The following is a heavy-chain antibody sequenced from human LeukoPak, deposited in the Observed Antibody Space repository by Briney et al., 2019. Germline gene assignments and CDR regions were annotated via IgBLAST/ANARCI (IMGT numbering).Heavy chain of an antibody. J-gene: IGHJ6*02. CDR1: GFTFSSYG. CDR3: ARGLEHRYSSGWNPLLPPEYYGMDV. V-gene: IGHV3-33*01. Sequence: GGSLRLSCAASGFTFSSYGMHWVRQAPGKGLEWVAVIWYDGSNKYYADSVKGRFTISRDNSKNTLYLQMNSLRAEDTAVYYCARGLEHRYSSGWNPLLPPEYYGMDVWGQGTTVTVSS. CDR2: IWYDGSNK. D-gene: IGHD6-19*01.